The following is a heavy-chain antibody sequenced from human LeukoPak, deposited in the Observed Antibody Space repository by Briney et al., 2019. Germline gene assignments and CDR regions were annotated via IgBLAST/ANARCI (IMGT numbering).Heavy chain of an antibody. CDR3: AKGIVGATRKTNFFDY. Sequence: GSLRLSCAASGFTFSSYAMSWVRQAPGKGLEWVSAISGSGGSTYYADSVKGRFTISRDNSKNTLYLQMNSLRAEDTAVYYCAKGIVGATRKTNFFDYWGQGTLVTVSS. D-gene: IGHD1-26*01. V-gene: IGHV3-23*01. CDR2: ISGSGGST. CDR1: GFTFSSYA. J-gene: IGHJ4*02.